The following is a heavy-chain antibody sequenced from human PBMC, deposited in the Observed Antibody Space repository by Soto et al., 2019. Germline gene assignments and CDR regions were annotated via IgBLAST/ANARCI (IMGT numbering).Heavy chain of an antibody. J-gene: IGHJ4*02. CDR3: ARVVSDILTGWDPYYFDY. D-gene: IGHD3-9*01. V-gene: IGHV4-59*06. Sequence: SETLSLTCTVSGASMNNYYGSWIRQHPGKGLEWIGYIYYSGSTYYNPSLKSRVTISVDTSKNQFSLKLSSVTAADTAVYYCARVVSDILTGWDPYYFDYWGQGTLVTVSS. CDR1: GASMNNYY. CDR2: IYYSGST.